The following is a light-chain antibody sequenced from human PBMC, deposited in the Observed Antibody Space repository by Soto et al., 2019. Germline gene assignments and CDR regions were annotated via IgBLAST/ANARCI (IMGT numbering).Light chain of an antibody. CDR2: SNN. CDR1: SSNIGSNI. J-gene: IGLJ3*02. CDR3: AAWDDSLNDWV. Sequence: QAVVTQPPSASGTPGQRVTISCSGSSSNIGSNIVNWYQQLPGTAPKLFIYSNNQRPSGVPDRFSGSNSGTSASLAISGLQSEDEAAYYCAAWDDSLNDWVFGGGTKLTVL. V-gene: IGLV1-44*01.